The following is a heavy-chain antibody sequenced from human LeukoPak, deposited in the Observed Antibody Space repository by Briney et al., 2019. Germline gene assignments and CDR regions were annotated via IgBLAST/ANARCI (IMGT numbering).Heavy chain of an antibody. CDR3: TRDRLVVAATYFDY. Sequence: GGSLRLSCTASGFTFGDYAMSWVRQAPGQGLEWVGFIRSKAYGGTTEYAASVKGRFTISRDDSKSIAYLQMNSLKTEDTAVYYCTRDRLVVAATYFDYWGQGTLVTVSS. J-gene: IGHJ4*02. CDR1: GFTFGDYA. D-gene: IGHD2-15*01. V-gene: IGHV3-49*04. CDR2: IRSKAYGGTT.